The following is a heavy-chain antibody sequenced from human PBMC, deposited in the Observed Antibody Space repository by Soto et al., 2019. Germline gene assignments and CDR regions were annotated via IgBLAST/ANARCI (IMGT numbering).Heavy chain of an antibody. J-gene: IGHJ4*02. CDR3: ARTDSSGYYAVL. CDR2: IYYSGST. Sequence: QVQLQESGPGLVKPSQTLSLTCTVSGGSIISGDYYWSWIRQHPGKGLEWIGYIYYSGSTYYNPSLKSPVTISVDMSKNQFSLKLSSVTAADTAVYYCARTDSSGYYAVLWGQGTLVTVSS. V-gene: IGHV4-31*01. D-gene: IGHD3-22*01. CDR1: GGSIISGDYY.